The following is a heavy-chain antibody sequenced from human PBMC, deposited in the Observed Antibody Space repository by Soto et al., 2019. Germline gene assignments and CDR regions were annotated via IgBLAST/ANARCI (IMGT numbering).Heavy chain of an antibody. CDR2: ISGSGGST. CDR1: GFTFSSYA. J-gene: IGHJ6*02. V-gene: IGHV3-23*01. Sequence: EVQLLESGGGLVQPGGSLRLSCAASGFTFSSYAMSWVRQAPGKGLEWVSAISGSGGSTYYADSVKGRFTISRDNSXNXXYLQMNSLRAEDTAVYYCAKDAIAAADGYYYGMDVWGQGTTVTVSS. CDR3: AKDAIAAADGYYYGMDV. D-gene: IGHD6-13*01.